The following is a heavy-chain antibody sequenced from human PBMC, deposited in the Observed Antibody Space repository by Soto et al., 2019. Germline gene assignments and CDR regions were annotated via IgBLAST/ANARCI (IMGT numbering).Heavy chain of an antibody. V-gene: IGHV3-53*01. CDR2: IYSGGST. CDR1: GFTVSSNY. D-gene: IGHD2-2*01. Sequence: PGGSLRLSCAASGFTVSSNYMSWVRQAPGKGLEWVSVIYSGGSTYYADSVKGRFTISRDNSKNTLYLQMNSLRAEDTAVYYCASIPAATAFTYYYGMDVWGQGTTVTVSS. J-gene: IGHJ6*02. CDR3: ASIPAATAFTYYYGMDV.